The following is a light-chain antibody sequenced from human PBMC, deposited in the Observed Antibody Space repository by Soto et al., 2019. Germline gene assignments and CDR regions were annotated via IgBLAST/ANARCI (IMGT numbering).Light chain of an antibody. J-gene: IGKJ3*01. Sequence: EVVLTQSPATLSLSPGEGATLSCRASQSIGNYLAWYQQKPGQAPRLLIYATSNRATGIPARFSGSGSGTEFGRPISGPEPEDFAVYCCQQRCGWPYTFGHGAKVDIK. CDR3: QQRCGWPYT. V-gene: IGKV3-11*01. CDR1: QSIGNY. CDR2: ATS.